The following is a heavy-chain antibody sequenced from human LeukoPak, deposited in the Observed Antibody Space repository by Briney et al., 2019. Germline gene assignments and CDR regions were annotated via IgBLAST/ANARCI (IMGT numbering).Heavy chain of an antibody. CDR3: AKDLGPSPNYYDSTYLSYFDY. CDR2: IYYSGST. D-gene: IGHD3-22*01. CDR1: GGSISSSSYY. Sequence: PSETLSLTCTVSGGSISSSSYYWGWIRQPPGKGLEWIGSIYYSGSTYYNPSLKSRVTISVDTSKNQFSLKLSSVTAADTAVYYCAKDLGPSPNYYDSTYLSYFDYWGQGTLVTVSS. V-gene: IGHV4-39*07. J-gene: IGHJ4*02.